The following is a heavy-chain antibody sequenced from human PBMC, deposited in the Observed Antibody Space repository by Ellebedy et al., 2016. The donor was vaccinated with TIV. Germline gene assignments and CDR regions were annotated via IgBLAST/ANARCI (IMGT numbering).Heavy chain of an antibody. Sequence: ASVKVSXXASGYTFTSYYMHWVRQAPGQGLEWMGIINPSGGSTSYAQKFQGRVTMTRDTSTSTVYMELSSLRSEDTAVYYCARGRFAEVPAAINYYYSMDVWGKGTTVTVSS. D-gene: IGHD2-2*02. V-gene: IGHV1-46*01. CDR2: INPSGGST. CDR1: GYTFTSYY. J-gene: IGHJ6*03. CDR3: ARGRFAEVPAAINYYYSMDV.